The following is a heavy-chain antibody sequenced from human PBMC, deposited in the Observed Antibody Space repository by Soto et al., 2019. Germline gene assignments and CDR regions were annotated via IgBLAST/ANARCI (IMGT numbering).Heavy chain of an antibody. CDR3: ARTSAAGKNYSAMDV. CDR2: IYPGDSDT. J-gene: IGHJ6*02. D-gene: IGHD6-13*01. Sequence: EVQLVQSGAEVKKPGESLKISCKGSGYSFTSYWICWVRQMPGKDLEWMGIIYPGDSDTRYSPSFQGQVTISADKSMSSVYLQWGRLQASDTAMYYCARTSAAGKNYSAMDVWGQGTTVTVSS. CDR1: GYSFTSYW. V-gene: IGHV5-51*01.